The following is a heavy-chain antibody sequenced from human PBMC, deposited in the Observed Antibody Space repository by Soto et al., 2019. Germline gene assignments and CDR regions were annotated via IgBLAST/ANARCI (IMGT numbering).Heavy chain of an antibody. J-gene: IGHJ4*02. V-gene: IGHV1-2*02. Sequence: QVQLVQSGAEVKKPGASVRVSCKASGYTFTGYYLHWVRQAPGQGPEYMGWIHPDRGGTDYAQRFQGRVTMTRDTSIRTACMELSSLKLDDTAVYYCARDQWFGQSSSGAIDYWGQGTLVTVSS. CDR1: GYTFTGYY. CDR2: IHPDRGGT. CDR3: ARDQWFGQSSSGAIDY. D-gene: IGHD3-10*01.